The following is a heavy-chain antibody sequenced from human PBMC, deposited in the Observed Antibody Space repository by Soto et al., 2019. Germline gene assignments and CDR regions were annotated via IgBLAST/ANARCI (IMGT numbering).Heavy chain of an antibody. D-gene: IGHD1-26*01. V-gene: IGHV1-69*12. CDR2: IIPMFGTT. CDR1: GGTFNSYV. Sequence: QVQLVQSGAEEKKPGSSVKVSCKASGGTFNSYVINWVRQAPGQGLEWMGGIIPMFGTTTYAQKFQDRVTITADESTSTSYMVLTGLTSNHPAVYYCGRDGAGMGATVDYCGQGTLVTVSS. CDR3: GRDGAGMGATVDY. J-gene: IGHJ4*02.